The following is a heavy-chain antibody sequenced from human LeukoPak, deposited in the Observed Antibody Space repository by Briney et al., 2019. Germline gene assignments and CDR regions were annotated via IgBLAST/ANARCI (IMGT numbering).Heavy chain of an antibody. D-gene: IGHD5-24*01. CDR3: ARQSTPHGNFDY. V-gene: IGHV3-13*01. Sequence: GRSPRLSCAASGFTLTNYAMHWVRQPAGEGLEWVSALGTAGDTFYPGSVKGRFSISRDNAKKSLFLQMNSLRVEDTAIYYCARQSTPHGNFDYWGQGTLVTVSS. J-gene: IGHJ4*02. CDR1: GFTLTNYA. CDR2: LGTAGDT.